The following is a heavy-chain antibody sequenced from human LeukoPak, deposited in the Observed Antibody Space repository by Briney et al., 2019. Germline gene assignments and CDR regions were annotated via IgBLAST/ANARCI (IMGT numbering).Heavy chain of an antibody. CDR1: GFTFSSYA. CDR2: ISSNVGTT. J-gene: IGHJ4*02. V-gene: IGHV3-64*01. CDR3: ARGPIVGARRGLDY. D-gene: IGHD1-26*01. Sequence: VGSLRLSCAASGFTFSSYAMHWVRQAPGKGLEYVSAISSNVGTTYYANSVKGRFTISRDNSKNTLYFQMGSLRAEDMAVYYCARGPIVGARRGLDYWGQGTLVTVSS.